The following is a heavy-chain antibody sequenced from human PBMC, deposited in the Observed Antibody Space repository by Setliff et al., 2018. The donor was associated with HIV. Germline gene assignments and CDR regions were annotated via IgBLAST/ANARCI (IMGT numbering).Heavy chain of an antibody. J-gene: IGHJ4*02. CDR2: IFYSETVYYGGRT. V-gene: IGHV4-39*07. D-gene: IGHD2-21*02. CDR1: GGSISSNNYY. CDR3: ARGVPLLPPHY. Sequence: SETLSLTCTVSGGSISSNNYYWGWIRQPPGKGLEWIGSIFYSETVYYGGRTYYGPSLKSRVTISVDTSKSQFSLKLSSVTAADTAVYYCARGVPLLPPHYWGQGTLVTVSS.